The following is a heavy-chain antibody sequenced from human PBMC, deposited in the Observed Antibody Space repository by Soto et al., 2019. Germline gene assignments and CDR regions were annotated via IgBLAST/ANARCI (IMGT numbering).Heavy chain of an antibody. J-gene: IGHJ3*02. D-gene: IGHD2-8*01. CDR1: GGSISSSSYY. V-gene: IGHV4-39*01. CDR2: IYYSGST. Sequence: SETLSLTCTFSGGSISSSSYYWGWIRQPPGKGLEWIGSIYYSGSTYYNPSLKSRVTISVDTSKNQFSLKLSSVTAADTAVYYCARRIGMLRSAAFDIWGQGTMVTVSS. CDR3: ARRIGMLRSAAFDI.